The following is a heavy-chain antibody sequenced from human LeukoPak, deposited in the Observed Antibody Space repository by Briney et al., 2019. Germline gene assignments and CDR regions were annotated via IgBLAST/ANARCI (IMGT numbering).Heavy chain of an antibody. CDR1: GFTFSSYG. CDR2: IRYDGSNK. V-gene: IGHV3-30*02. J-gene: IGHJ1*01. D-gene: IGHD3-22*01. CDR3: AKAKDSSGYYRTAEYFQH. Sequence: PGGSLRLXCAASGFTFSSYGMHWVRQAPGKGLEWVAFIRYDGSNKYYADSVKGRFTISRDNSKNTLYLQMNSLRAEDTAVYYCAKAKDSSGYYRTAEYFQHWGQGTLVTVSS.